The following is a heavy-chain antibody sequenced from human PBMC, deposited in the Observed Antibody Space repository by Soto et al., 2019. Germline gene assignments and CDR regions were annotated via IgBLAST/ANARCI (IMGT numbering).Heavy chain of an antibody. V-gene: IGHV1-8*01. Sequence: ASVKVSCKASGYTFSSYDINWVRQATGQGLEWVGWMNPNSGNTVTAQKFQGRVTMTWDTSIITAYMGLSSLKSKDTAVYYCARGNSGLDFWGQGTLVTVSS. CDR1: GYTFSSYD. CDR2: MNPNSGNT. D-gene: IGHD6-19*01. CDR3: ARGNSGLDF. J-gene: IGHJ4*02.